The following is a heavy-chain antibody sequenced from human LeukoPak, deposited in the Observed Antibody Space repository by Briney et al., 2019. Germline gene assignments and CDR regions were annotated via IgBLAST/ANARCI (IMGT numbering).Heavy chain of an antibody. V-gene: IGHV1-69*04. Sequence: ASVKVSCKASGGTFSSYAISWVRQAPGQGLKWMGRIIPILGIANYAQKFQGRVTMTRDTSTSTVYMELSSLRSEDTAVYYCARERGIAVSNRRESYFEYWGQGTLVTVSS. CDR3: ARERGIAVSNRRESYFEY. J-gene: IGHJ4*02. D-gene: IGHD6-19*01. CDR2: IIPILGIA. CDR1: GGTFSSYA.